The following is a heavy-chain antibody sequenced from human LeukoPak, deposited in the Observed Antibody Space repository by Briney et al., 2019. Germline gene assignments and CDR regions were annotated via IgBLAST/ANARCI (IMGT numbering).Heavy chain of an antibody. CDR2: IKQDGSEK. V-gene: IGHV3-7*01. Sequence: PGGSLRLSCAASGFTFSSYSMNWVRQAPGKGLEWVANIKQDGSEKYYVDSVKGRFTISRDNAKNSLYLQMNSLRAEDTAVYYCARVTLIGNYDFWSGYNWFDPWGQGTLVTVSS. J-gene: IGHJ5*02. CDR3: ARVTLIGNYDFWSGYNWFDP. CDR1: GFTFSSYS. D-gene: IGHD3-3*01.